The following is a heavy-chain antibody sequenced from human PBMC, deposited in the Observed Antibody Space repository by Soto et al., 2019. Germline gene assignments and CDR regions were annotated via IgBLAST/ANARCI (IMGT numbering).Heavy chain of an antibody. V-gene: IGHV4-39*01. Sequence: SETLSLTCTVSGGSISSSSYYWGWIRQPPGKGLEWIGTIYYSGSTYYNPSLKSRVTISVDRSKNQFSLKLTSVTAADTAVYYCARVHVMVVAGSTFDYWGHGTLVTVS. J-gene: IGHJ4*01. CDR1: GGSISSSSYY. CDR2: IYYSGST. CDR3: ARVHVMVVAGSTFDY. D-gene: IGHD6-19*01.